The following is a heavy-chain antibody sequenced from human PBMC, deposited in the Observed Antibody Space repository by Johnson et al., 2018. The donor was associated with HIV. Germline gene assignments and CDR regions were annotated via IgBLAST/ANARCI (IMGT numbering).Heavy chain of an antibody. CDR1: GFTFSDYS. V-gene: IGHV3-30*07. Sequence: QVQLVESGGNVVQPGRSQRLSCAASGFTFSDYSMHWVRQAPGTGLEWVAIISNDGSNTSFADSVKGRFTISRDNAKNSLYLQMNSLRAEDTAVYYCARWGRWELGDAFDIWGQGTMVTVSS. D-gene: IGHD1-26*01. J-gene: IGHJ3*02. CDR2: ISNDGSNT. CDR3: ARWGRWELGDAFDI.